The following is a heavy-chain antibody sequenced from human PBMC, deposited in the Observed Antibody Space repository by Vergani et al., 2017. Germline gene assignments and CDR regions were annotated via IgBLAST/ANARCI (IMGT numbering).Heavy chain of an antibody. D-gene: IGHD3-9*01. V-gene: IGHV4-61*02. CDR2: IYTSGST. J-gene: IGHJ2*01. CDR3: AREGRDYDILTGYPSEEYWYFDL. CDR1: GGSISSSSYY. Sequence: QLQLQESGPGLVKPSETLSLTCTVSGGSISSSSYYWSWIRQPAGKGLEWIGRIYTSGSTNYNPSLKSRVTISVDTSKNQFSLKLSSVTAADTAVYYCAREGRDYDILTGYPSEEYWYFDLWGRGTLVTVSS.